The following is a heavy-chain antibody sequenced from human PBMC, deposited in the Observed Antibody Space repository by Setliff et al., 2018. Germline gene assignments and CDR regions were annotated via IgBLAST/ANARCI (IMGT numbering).Heavy chain of an antibody. CDR1: GGSFSGYY. CDR2: INHSGST. Sequence: PSETLSLTCAVYGGSFSGYYWSWIRQPPGKGLEWIGEINHSGSTNYNPSLKSRVTISVDTSKNQFSLKLSSVTAADTAVYHCARVVPAAMYFDYWGQGTLVTVSS. J-gene: IGHJ4*02. D-gene: IGHD2-2*01. CDR3: ARVVPAAMYFDY. V-gene: IGHV4-34*01.